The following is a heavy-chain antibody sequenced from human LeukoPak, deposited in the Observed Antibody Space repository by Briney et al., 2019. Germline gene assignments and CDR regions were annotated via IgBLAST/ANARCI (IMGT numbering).Heavy chain of an antibody. V-gene: IGHV1-3*01. CDR2: INAGNGNT. CDR3: ARGWNIAARLDFDY. J-gene: IGHJ4*02. CDR1: GYTFTSYA. Sequence: RASVKVSCKASGYTFTSYAMHWVRQAPGQRLEWMGWINAGNGNTKYSQKFQGRVTITRDTSASTAYMELSSLRSGDTAVYYCARGWNIAARLDFDYWGQGTLVTVSS. D-gene: IGHD6-6*01.